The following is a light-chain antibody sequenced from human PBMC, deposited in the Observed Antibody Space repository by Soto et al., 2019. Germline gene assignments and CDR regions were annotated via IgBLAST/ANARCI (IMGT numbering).Light chain of an antibody. CDR1: SSNIEYNS. J-gene: IGLJ3*02. CDR2: DTN. CDR3: GTWDSSLSAWV. Sequence: QSALTQPPSVSAAPGQKVTISCSGSSSNIEYNSVSWYQVLSGTAPKLLIYDTNHRPSGIPDRFSGSKSGTSATLGISGLQPGDEADYYCGTWDSSLSAWVFGGGTKLTVL. V-gene: IGLV1-51*01.